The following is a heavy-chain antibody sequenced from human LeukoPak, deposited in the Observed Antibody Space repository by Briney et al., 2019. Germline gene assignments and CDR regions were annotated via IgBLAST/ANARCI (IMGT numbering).Heavy chain of an antibody. Sequence: GGSLRLSCAASGFTFSSYSMNWVRQAPGKGLEWVSSISSSSSYIYYADSVKGRFTISRDNAKNSLYLQMNSLGAEDTAVYYCAGPEATRKHYYYYMDVWGKGTTVTVSS. V-gene: IGHV3-21*01. J-gene: IGHJ6*03. D-gene: IGHD6-6*01. CDR2: ISSSSSYI. CDR1: GFTFSSYS. CDR3: AGPEATRKHYYYYMDV.